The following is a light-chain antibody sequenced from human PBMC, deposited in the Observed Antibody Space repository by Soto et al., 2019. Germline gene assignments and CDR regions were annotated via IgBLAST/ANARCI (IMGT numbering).Light chain of an antibody. CDR3: QQYNNGPTYT. V-gene: IGKV3-15*01. Sequence: EIVMTQSPATLSVSPGERATLSCRASQSVSSSLAWYQQKPGQAPRLLIYGASTRATGIPARFSGSGSGTEFPLNISSLQTEDFAVYYCQQYNNGPTYTFGQGTKLEIK. J-gene: IGKJ2*01. CDR2: GAS. CDR1: QSVSSS.